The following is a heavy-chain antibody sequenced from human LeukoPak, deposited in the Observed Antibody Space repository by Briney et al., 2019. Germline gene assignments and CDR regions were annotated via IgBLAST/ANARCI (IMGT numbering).Heavy chain of an antibody. Sequence: GGSLRLSCAASGFTFSDYYMSWIRQAPETGLEWLSYTSPSGGTIYYTDSVKGRFTMSRDNAQNALYLEMDSLRAEDTAVYYCAREKKTEWTTGAFDMWGQGTMVIVSS. J-gene: IGHJ3*02. V-gene: IGHV3-11*01. CDR2: TSPSGGTI. CDR1: GFTFSDYY. D-gene: IGHD3-3*01. CDR3: AREKKTEWTTGAFDM.